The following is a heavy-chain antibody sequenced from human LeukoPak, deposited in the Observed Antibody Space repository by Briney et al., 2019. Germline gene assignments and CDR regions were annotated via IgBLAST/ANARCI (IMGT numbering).Heavy chain of an antibody. CDR1: EFSVGSNY. Sequence: GGSLRLSCAAFEFSVGSNYMTWVRQAPGKGLEWVSLIYSGGSTYYADSVKGRFTISRDNSKNTLYLQMNSLRAEDTAIYYCAKEYTGTFSPFPSYFDNWGQGTLVTVSS. D-gene: IGHD1-26*01. CDR3: AKEYTGTFSPFPSYFDN. V-gene: IGHV3-53*01. CDR2: IYSGGST. J-gene: IGHJ4*02.